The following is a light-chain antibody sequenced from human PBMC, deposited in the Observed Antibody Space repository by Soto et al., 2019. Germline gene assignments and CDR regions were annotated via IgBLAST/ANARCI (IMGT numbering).Light chain of an antibody. CDR2: DAS. J-gene: IGKJ1*01. CDR1: QRIDRY. Sequence: DIQLTQSPSTLSASVGDRVTITCRASQRIDRYLAWYQQKPGKAPKLLVYDASTLEGGVPSRFSGSGSATEFILTISSLQPDDFATYYCQQYHTYWWTFGQGTKVEIK. V-gene: IGKV1-5*01. CDR3: QQYHTYWWT.